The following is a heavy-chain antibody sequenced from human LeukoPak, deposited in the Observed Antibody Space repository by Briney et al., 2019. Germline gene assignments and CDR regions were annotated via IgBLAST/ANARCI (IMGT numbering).Heavy chain of an antibody. V-gene: IGHV1-2*06. CDR2: INPNTGGT. Sequence: ASVKVSCXASGYTFTGYYIHWVRQAPGQGLEWMERINPNTGGTSFAQKFQGRVTMTRDTSISTAYMELSGLRSDDTAMHYCARDRGGGGNHFDYWGQGTLVTVSS. CDR1: GYTFTGYY. D-gene: IGHD3-10*01. CDR3: ARDRGGGGNHFDY. J-gene: IGHJ4*02.